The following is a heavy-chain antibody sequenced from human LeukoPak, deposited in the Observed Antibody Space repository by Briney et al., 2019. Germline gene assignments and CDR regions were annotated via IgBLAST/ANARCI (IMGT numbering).Heavy chain of an antibody. CDR2: ISGSGGST. D-gene: IGHD3-22*01. Sequence: GGSLRLSCAASGFTFSSYAMSWVRQAPGKGLEWVSAISGSGGSTYYADSVKGRFTISRDNSKNTLYLQMNSLRAEDTAVYYCARKGRCDSSGRSYYFDYWGQGTLVTVSS. CDR3: ARKGRCDSSGRSYYFDY. CDR1: GFTFSSYA. V-gene: IGHV3-23*01. J-gene: IGHJ4*02.